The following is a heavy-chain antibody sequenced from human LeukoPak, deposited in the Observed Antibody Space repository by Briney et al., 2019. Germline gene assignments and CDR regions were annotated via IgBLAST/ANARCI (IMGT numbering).Heavy chain of an antibody. CDR2: IYYSGST. J-gene: IGHJ2*01. Sequence: SETLSLTCAVSGGSISSSNWWSWVRQPPGKGLEWIGNIYYSGSTYYNPSLKSRVTIFVDTSKNQFSLKLSSVTATDTTVYYCARWIAAAGTRSYWYFDLWGRGTLVTVSS. D-gene: IGHD6-13*01. V-gene: IGHV4-4*02. CDR1: GGSISSSNW. CDR3: ARWIAAAGTRSYWYFDL.